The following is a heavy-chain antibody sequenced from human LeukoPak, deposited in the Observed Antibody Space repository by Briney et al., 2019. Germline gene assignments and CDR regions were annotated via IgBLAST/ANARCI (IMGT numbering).Heavy chain of an antibody. CDR2: ISNDGSKK. V-gene: IGHV3-30*03. CDR1: GFTFSTYG. D-gene: IGHD3-16*01. Sequence: PGGSLRLSCAASGFTFSTYGMHWVRQAPGKGLEWMAVISNDGSKKYYPDSVKGRFTISRENAKNSLYLQMNSLRAGDTAVYYCATALLGSDAFDIWGQGTMVTVSS. J-gene: IGHJ3*02. CDR3: ATALLGSDAFDI.